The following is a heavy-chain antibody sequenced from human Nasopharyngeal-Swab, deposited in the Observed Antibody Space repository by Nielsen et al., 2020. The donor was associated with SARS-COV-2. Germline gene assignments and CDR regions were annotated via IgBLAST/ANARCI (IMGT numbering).Heavy chain of an antibody. CDR3: ARERKNYYDSSGYYLEFYYYYYMDV. D-gene: IGHD3-22*01. J-gene: IGHJ6*03. Sequence: GESLKISCAASGFTFSSYSMNWVRQAPGKGLEWVSSISSSSSYIYYADSAKGRFTISRDNAKNSLYLQMNSLRAEDTAVYYCARERKNYYDSSGYYLEFYYYYYMDVWGKGTTVTVSS. CDR1: GFTFSSYS. V-gene: IGHV3-21*01. CDR2: ISSSSSYI.